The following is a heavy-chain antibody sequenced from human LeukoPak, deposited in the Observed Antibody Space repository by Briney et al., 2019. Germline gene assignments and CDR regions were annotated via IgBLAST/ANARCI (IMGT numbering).Heavy chain of an antibody. V-gene: IGHV5-51*01. J-gene: IGHJ4*02. CDR2: IYPGDSNL. Sequence: GESVKISCKGSGYSFTNYWIGWVRQMPGKGREWMGIIYPGDSNLRYSPSFQGQVTISVDKSISTAYLQWASLKASDTAMYYCVRRRGTAPGTEGDYWAQGTQVTVSS. D-gene: IGHD6-13*01. CDR3: VRRRGTAPGTEGDY. CDR1: GYSFTNYW.